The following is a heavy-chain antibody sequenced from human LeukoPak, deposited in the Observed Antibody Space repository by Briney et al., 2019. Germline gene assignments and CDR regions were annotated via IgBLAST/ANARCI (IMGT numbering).Heavy chain of an antibody. CDR2: IKSDGSTT. V-gene: IGHV3-74*01. D-gene: IGHD6-6*01. CDR1: GFTFSNYW. CDR3: ASDDYSSSSG. Sequence: GGSLRLSCAASGFTFSNYWMHWVRQAPGKGLVWVARIKSDGSTTTYADSVKGRFTISRDNAKNTLYLQMNSLRVEDTAVYYCASDDYSSSSGWGQGTLVTVSS. J-gene: IGHJ4*02.